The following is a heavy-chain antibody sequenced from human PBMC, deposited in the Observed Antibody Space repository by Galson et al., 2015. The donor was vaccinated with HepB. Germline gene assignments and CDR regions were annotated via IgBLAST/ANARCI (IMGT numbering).Heavy chain of an antibody. CDR3: ARDLAHCSSTSCRNWYFDL. CDR2: INPSGGST. Sequence: SVKVSCKASGYTFTSYYMHWVRQAPGQGLEWMGIINPSGGSTSYAQKFQGRVTMTRDTSTSTVYMELSSLRSEDTAVYYCARDLAHCSSTSCRNWYFDLWGRGTLVTVSS. D-gene: IGHD2-2*01. V-gene: IGHV1-46*03. CDR1: GYTFTSYY. J-gene: IGHJ2*01.